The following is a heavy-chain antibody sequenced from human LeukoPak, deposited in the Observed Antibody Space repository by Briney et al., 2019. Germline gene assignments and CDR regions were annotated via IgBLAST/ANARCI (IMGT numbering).Heavy chain of an antibody. CDR1: GGSISSYY. J-gene: IGHJ4*02. CDR3: ARVGYSSGWYPTYFDY. Sequence: PLETLSLTCTVSGGSISSYYWSWIRQPPGKGLEWIGYIYYSGSTNYNPSLKSRVTISVDTSKNQFSLKLSSVTAADTAVYYCARVGYSSGWYPTYFDYWGQGTLVTVSS. D-gene: IGHD6-19*01. CDR2: IYYSGST. V-gene: IGHV4-59*01.